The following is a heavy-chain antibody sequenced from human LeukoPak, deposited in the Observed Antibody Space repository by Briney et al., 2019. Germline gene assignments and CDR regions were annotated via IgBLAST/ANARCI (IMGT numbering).Heavy chain of an antibody. CDR1: GFTFISYA. D-gene: IGHD3-3*01. Sequence: GGSLRLSCAASGFTFISYAMSWVRQAPGKGLEWVSAISGSGGSTYYADSVKGRFTISRDNSKNTLYLQMNSLRAEDTAVYYCAKMGYLRFLEWLSSMDVWGQGTTVTVSS. CDR2: ISGSGGST. CDR3: AKMGYLRFLEWLSSMDV. J-gene: IGHJ6*02. V-gene: IGHV3-23*01.